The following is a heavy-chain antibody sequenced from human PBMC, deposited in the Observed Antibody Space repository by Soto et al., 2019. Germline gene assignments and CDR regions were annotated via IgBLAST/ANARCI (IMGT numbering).Heavy chain of an antibody. V-gene: IGHV3-30-3*01. J-gene: IGHJ4*01. CDR1: GFSFKNYA. CDR2: MSHNDEPKI. D-gene: IGHD3-10*01. CDR3: ARGVRAETYYNAFDY. Sequence: QVQLVESGGGVVQPGSSLRLSCAASGFSFKNYAFHWVRQAPGKGLEWVALMSHNDEPKIFYADSVQGRFTSSRDNCKHTGSLQTNSLRDEDTAVYHCARGVRAETYYNAFDYWGQGTQVTVSS.